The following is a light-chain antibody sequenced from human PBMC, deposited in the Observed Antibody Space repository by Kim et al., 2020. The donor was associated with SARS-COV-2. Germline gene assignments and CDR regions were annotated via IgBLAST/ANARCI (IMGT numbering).Light chain of an antibody. CDR1: RCEKKY. J-gene: IGLJ2*01. V-gene: IGLV3-10*01. Sequence: SPGRRASTTCSGNRCEKKYAYWYQQKSGQAPVVVIYEDTKRPSGIPKRFSGSKSGKTATLTVSGAQVMDEADYYCHATDTSSDAVFGGGTQLTVL. CDR2: EDT. CDR3: HATDTSSDAV.